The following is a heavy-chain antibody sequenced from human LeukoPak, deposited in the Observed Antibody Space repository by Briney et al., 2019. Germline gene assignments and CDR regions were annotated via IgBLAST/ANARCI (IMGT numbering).Heavy chain of an antibody. V-gene: IGHV4-59*01. CDR3: AREGVGYSSSWYEKGGHWFDP. CDR1: GGSISSYY. D-gene: IGHD6-13*01. J-gene: IGHJ5*02. CDR2: IYYSGST. Sequence: PSETLSLTCTVSGGSISSYYWSWIRQPPGKGLEWIGYIYYSGSTNYNPSLKSRATISVDTSKNQFSLKLSSVTAADTAVYYCAREGVGYSSSWYEKGGHWFDPWGQGTLVTVSS.